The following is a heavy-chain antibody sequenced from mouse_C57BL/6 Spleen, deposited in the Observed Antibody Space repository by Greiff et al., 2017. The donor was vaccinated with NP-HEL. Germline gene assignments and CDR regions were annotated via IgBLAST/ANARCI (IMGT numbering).Heavy chain of an antibody. V-gene: IGHV1-61*01. CDR2: IYPSDSET. Sequence: QVQLQQPGAELVRPGSSVKLSCKASGYTFTSYWMDWVKQRPGQGLEWIGNIYPSDSETHYNQKFKDKATLTVDKSSSTAYMQLSSLTSEDSAVYYCARLIPPYYGSSLYAMDYWGQGTSVTVSS. CDR3: ARLIPPYYGSSLYAMDY. J-gene: IGHJ4*01. D-gene: IGHD1-1*01. CDR1: GYTFTSYW.